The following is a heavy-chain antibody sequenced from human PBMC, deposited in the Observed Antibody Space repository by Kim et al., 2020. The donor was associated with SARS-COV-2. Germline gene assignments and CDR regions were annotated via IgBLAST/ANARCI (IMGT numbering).Heavy chain of an antibody. CDR2: INPGNGYT. CDR3: ARELRSCY. Sequence: ASVKVSCKASGYTFTSYVIHWVRQAPGQRLEWMGWINPGNGYTTYSQKFQGRVTITRDTSASTAYMDLSSLRSEDMAVYYCARELRSCYWGQGTLVTVSS. V-gene: IGHV1-3*01. J-gene: IGHJ4*02. CDR1: GYTFTSYV.